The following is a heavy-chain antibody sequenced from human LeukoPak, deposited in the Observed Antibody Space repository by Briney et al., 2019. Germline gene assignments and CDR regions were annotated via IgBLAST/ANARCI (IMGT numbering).Heavy chain of an antibody. Sequence: PGGSLRLSCAASGFTFSSYAMHWVRQAPGKGLEWVAVISYDGSNKYYADSVKGRFTISRDNSKNTLYLQMNSLRAEDTAVYYCAPGDPLGYWGQGTLVTVSS. V-gene: IGHV3-30-3*01. J-gene: IGHJ4*02. CDR1: GFTFSSYA. D-gene: IGHD7-27*01. CDR3: APGDPLGY. CDR2: ISYDGSNK.